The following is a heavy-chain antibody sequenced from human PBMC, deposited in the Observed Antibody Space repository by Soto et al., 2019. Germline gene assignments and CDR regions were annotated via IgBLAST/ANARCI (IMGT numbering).Heavy chain of an antibody. CDR1: CGSMSSDY. Sequence: SATLSLTCSVSCGSMSSDYLTWIRLPAGKGLPWIGRVYSSGCTHYNSSVESRVTFSLDTSKNQCSLRLISVTAADTAVYYCARGPRCSDWFDPWGQAIFLTVS. D-gene: IGHD3-10*02. J-gene: IGHJ5*02. CDR2: VYSSGCT. V-gene: IGHV4-4*07. CDR3: ARGPRCSDWFDP.